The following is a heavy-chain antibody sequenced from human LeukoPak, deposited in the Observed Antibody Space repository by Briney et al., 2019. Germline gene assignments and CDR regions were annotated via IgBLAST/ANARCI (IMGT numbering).Heavy chain of an antibody. CDR2: IRYDGSNK. Sequence: GGSLRLSCAASGFTFSSYGMHWVRQAPGKGLEWVAFIRYDGSNKYYADSVKGRFTISRDNSKNTLYLQMNSLRAEDTAVYYCARDRAGVVVPAAHNWFDPWGQGTLVTVSS. D-gene: IGHD2-2*01. J-gene: IGHJ5*02. CDR1: GFTFSSYG. CDR3: ARDRAGVVVPAAHNWFDP. V-gene: IGHV3-30*02.